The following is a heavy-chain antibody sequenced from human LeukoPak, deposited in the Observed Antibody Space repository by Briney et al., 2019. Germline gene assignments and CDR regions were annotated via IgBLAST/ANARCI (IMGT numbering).Heavy chain of an antibody. J-gene: IGHJ4*02. D-gene: IGHD2/OR15-2a*01. Sequence: SETLSLTCTVSGGSISSYYWSWIRQPAGKGLEWIGRIYTSGSTNYNPSLKSRVTMSVDTSKNQFSLKLSSVTAADTAVYYCASNLLTNSKRLRPAGYWGQGTLVTVSS. CDR1: GGSISSYY. V-gene: IGHV4-4*07. CDR2: IYTSGST. CDR3: ASNLLTNSKRLRPAGY.